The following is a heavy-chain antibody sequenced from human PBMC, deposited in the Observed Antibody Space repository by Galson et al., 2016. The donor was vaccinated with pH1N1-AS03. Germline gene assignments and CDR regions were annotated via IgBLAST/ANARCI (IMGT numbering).Heavy chain of an antibody. CDR1: GYTFTNYA. Sequence: SVKVSCKASGYTFTNYAISWVRQAPGQGLEWMGWSSAYNFNTNYAQNFKGRVTMTTDTSTSNTYMERRSLNADDTAVYYCSRDVLGVGTVPAGTKTFEYWGQGTLVIVSS. D-gene: IGHD6-13*01. CDR3: SRDVLGVGTVPAGTKTFEY. CDR2: SSAYNFNT. J-gene: IGHJ4*02. V-gene: IGHV1-18*01.